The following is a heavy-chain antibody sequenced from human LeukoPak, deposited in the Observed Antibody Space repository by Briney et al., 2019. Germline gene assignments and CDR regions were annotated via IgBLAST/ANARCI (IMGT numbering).Heavy chain of an antibody. CDR1: GDSINTYY. CDR3: ARQRKSPDVLRFEY. J-gene: IGHJ4*02. V-gene: IGHV4-59*08. Sequence: PSETLSLTCTVSGDSINTYYWSWIRQPPGKGLEWIGYIYYSGSTNYNPSLKSRVTISVDTSKNQFSLRLTSVTAADTAVYYCARQRKSPDVLRFEYWGQGTLVTVSP. CDR2: IYYSGST. D-gene: IGHD2-8*01.